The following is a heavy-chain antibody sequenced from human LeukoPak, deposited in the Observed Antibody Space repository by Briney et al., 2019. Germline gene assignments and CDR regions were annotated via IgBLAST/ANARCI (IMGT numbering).Heavy chain of an antibody. CDR2: IYYSGST. Sequence: SETLSLTCTVSGGSISSSSYYWGWTRQPPGKGLEWIGSIYYSGSTYYNPSLKSRVTISVDTSKNQFSLKLSSVTAADTAVYYCARLSSGYDLYYFDYWGQGTLVTVSP. CDR3: ARLSSGYDLYYFDY. J-gene: IGHJ4*02. CDR1: GGSISSSSYY. V-gene: IGHV4-39*01. D-gene: IGHD5-12*01.